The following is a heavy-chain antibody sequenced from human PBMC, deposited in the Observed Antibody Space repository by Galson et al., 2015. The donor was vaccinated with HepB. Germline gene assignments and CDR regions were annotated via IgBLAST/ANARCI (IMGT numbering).Heavy chain of an antibody. D-gene: IGHD3-3*02. CDR2: ISYDGSNK. CDR3: ARGIFLKIRYYGMDV. Sequence: LRLSCAASGFTFSSYAMHWVRQAPGKGLEWVAVISYDGSNKYYADSVKGRFTISRDNSKNTLYLQMNSLRAEDTAVYYCARGIFLKIRYYGMDVWGQGTTVTVSS. CDR1: GFTFSSYA. J-gene: IGHJ6*02. V-gene: IGHV3-30*04.